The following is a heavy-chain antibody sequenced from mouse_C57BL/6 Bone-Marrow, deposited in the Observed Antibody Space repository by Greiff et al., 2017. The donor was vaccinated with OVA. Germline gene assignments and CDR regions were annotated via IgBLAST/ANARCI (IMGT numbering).Heavy chain of an antibody. J-gene: IGHJ4*01. CDR2: INPSTGGT. CDR3: ARDDYDREAMDY. Sequence: EVKLMESGPELVKPGASVKISCKASGYSFTGYYMNWVKQSPEKSLEWIGEINPSTGGTTYNQKFKAKATLTVDKSSSTAYMQLKSLTSEDSAVYYCARDDYDREAMDYWGQGTSVTVSS. V-gene: IGHV1-42*01. D-gene: IGHD2-4*01. CDR1: GYSFTGYY.